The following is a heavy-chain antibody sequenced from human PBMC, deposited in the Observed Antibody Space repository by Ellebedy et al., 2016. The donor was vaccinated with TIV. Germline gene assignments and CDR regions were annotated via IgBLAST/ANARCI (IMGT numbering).Heavy chain of an antibody. J-gene: IGHJ4*02. CDR3: ARDNGCDFWSGYYDY. Sequence: GESLKISXAASGMTFSSYGMHWVRQAPGKGLEWVALVWYDGSIEYYADSVKGRFTISRDNSKDTVYLQMNSLRAEDTAVYYCARDNGCDFWSGYYDYWGQGTLVTVSS. V-gene: IGHV3-33*01. D-gene: IGHD3-3*01. CDR2: VWYDGSIE. CDR1: GMTFSSYG.